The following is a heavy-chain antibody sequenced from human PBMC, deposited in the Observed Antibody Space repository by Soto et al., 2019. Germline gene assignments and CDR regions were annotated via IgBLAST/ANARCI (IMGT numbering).Heavy chain of an antibody. CDR1: GGSITSSSYN. D-gene: IGHD1-26*01. J-gene: IGHJ4*02. CDR2: MSFSGSA. Sequence: QLQLQESGPGLVKPSETLSLTCTVSGGSITSSSYNWGWVRQPPGKGLEWLGSMSFSGSAYYNPSLESRVPISIDTSKTLLSLKLTSVTAADTAVYYCARQWWGGKGYYLDYWGQGTPVTVSS. CDR3: ARQWWGGKGYYLDY. V-gene: IGHV4-39*01.